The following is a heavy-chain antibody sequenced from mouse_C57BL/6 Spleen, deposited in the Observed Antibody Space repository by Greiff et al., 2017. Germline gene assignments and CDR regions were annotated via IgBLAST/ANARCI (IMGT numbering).Heavy chain of an antibody. V-gene: IGHV5-16*01. D-gene: IGHD1-1*01. J-gene: IGHJ1*03. CDR2: INYDGSST. CDR1: GFTFSDYY. Sequence: EVMLVESEGGLVQPGSSMKLSCTASGFTFSDYYMAWVRQVPEKGLEWVANINYDGSSTYYLDSLKSRFIISRDNAKNILYLQMSSLTSEDTAPYYCARDGGYYGWYFDVWGTGTTVTVSS. CDR3: ARDGGYYGWYFDV.